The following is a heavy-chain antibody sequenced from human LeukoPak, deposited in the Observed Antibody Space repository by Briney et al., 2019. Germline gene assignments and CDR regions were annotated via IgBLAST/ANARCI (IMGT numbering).Heavy chain of an antibody. D-gene: IGHD4-11*01. CDR3: ARHYDYSNYDSYYYYMDV. J-gene: IGHJ6*03. V-gene: IGHV1-69*13. CDR1: GDTFSSYA. Sequence: GASVKVSCKASGDTFSSYAISWVRQAPGQGLEWMGGIIPIFGTANYAQKFQGRVTITADEFTSTAYMELSSLRSEDTAVYYCARHYDYSNYDSYYYYMDVWGKGTTVTVSS. CDR2: IIPIFGTA.